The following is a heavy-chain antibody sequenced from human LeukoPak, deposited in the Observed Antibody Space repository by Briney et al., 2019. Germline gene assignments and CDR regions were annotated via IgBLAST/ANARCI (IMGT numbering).Heavy chain of an antibody. Sequence: TAGGSLRLSCAASGFTVSSNYMNWVRQAPGKGLEWVSSISSSSSYIYYADSVKGRFTISRDNAKNSLYLQMNSLRAEDTAVYYCAKLVRGSVLFDWGQGTLVTVSS. CDR2: ISSSSSYI. CDR3: AKLVRGSVLFD. D-gene: IGHD3-10*01. CDR1: GFTVSSNY. V-gene: IGHV3-21*06. J-gene: IGHJ4*02.